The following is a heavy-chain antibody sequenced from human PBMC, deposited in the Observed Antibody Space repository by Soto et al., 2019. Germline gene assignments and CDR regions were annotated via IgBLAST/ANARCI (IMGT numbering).Heavy chain of an antibody. J-gene: IGHJ4*02. CDR1: GYTLTELS. V-gene: IGHV1-24*01. Sequence: ASVKVSCKVSGYTLTELSMHWVRQAPGKGLEWMGGFDPEDGETIYAQKFQGRVTMTEDTSTDTAYMELSSLRSEDTAVYYCATSVTIFGVVTPLHYWGQGTLVTVSS. CDR2: FDPEDGET. CDR3: ATSVTIFGVVTPLHY. D-gene: IGHD3-3*01.